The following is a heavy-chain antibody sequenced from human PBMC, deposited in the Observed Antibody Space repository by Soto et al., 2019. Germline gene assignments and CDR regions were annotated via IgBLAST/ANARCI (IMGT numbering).Heavy chain of an antibody. CDR3: ARDGYCSSTSCSRGDY. CDR1: GFTFSSYW. Sequence: GGSLRLSCAASGFTFSSYWMSWVRQAPGKGLEWVANIKQDGSEKYYVDSVKGRFTISRDNAKNSLYLQMNSLRAEDTAVYYCARDGYCSSTSCSRGDYWGQGTLVTVSS. CDR2: IKQDGSEK. D-gene: IGHD2-2*03. J-gene: IGHJ4*02. V-gene: IGHV3-7*04.